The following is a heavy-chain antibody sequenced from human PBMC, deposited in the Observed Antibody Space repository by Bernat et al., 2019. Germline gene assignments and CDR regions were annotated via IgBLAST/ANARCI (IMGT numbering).Heavy chain of an antibody. Sequence: QVQLVESGGGVVQPGRSLRLSCAASGFTFSSYAMHWVHQAPGKGLEWVAVISYDGSNKYYADSVKGRFTISRDNSKNTLYLQMNSLRAEDTAVYYCARSTTVTTYWGQGTLVTVSS. V-gene: IGHV3-30-3*01. D-gene: IGHD4-17*01. CDR3: ARSTTVTTY. J-gene: IGHJ4*02. CDR1: GFTFSSYA. CDR2: ISYDGSNK.